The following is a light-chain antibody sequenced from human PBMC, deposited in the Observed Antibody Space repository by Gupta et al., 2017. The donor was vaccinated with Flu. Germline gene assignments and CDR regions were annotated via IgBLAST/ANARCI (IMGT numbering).Light chain of an antibody. Sequence: EIVSTPSPDTRSLTPGERAALPCRSSESVSTYLAWYQHKPGQAPRLLIYDASNRAAGFPARFSGSGSETDFTLTSSSLEHEDFAVYYCQQRSNWFTFGGGTKVEI. CDR2: DAS. CDR1: ESVSTY. CDR3: QQRSNWFT. J-gene: IGKJ4*01. V-gene: IGKV3-11*01.